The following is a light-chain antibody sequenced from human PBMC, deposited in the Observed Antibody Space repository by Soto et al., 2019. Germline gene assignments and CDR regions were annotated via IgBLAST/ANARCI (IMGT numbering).Light chain of an antibody. J-gene: IGKJ5*01. Sequence: DIHMTNPPAFQAASLGDRVSITCRASQAICNYLNRYQQKPGTAPNLLIFGAKTLQSGVPSRFSGSGYGTDFTLTITTRAPEDVGIYYCQQCHAPPLTFGQGTRLDI. CDR1: QAICNY. CDR2: GAK. V-gene: IGKV1-39*01. CDR3: QQCHAPPLT.